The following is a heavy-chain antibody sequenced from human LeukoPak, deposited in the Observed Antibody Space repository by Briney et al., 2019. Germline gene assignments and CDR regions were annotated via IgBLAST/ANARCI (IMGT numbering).Heavy chain of an antibody. Sequence: PSETLSLTCTVSGGSISSYYWSWIRQPPGKGLEWIGYIYYSGSTNYNPSLKSRVTISVDTSKNQFSLKLSSVTAADTAVYYCARGKNPLDVSLGYWGQGTLVTVSS. CDR3: ARGKNPLDVSLGY. CDR2: IYYSGST. CDR1: GGSISSYY. D-gene: IGHD7-27*01. V-gene: IGHV4-59*01. J-gene: IGHJ4*02.